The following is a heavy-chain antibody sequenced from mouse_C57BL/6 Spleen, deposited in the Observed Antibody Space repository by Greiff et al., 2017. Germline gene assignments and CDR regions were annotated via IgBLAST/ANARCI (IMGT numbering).Heavy chain of an antibody. V-gene: IGHV7-3*01. CDR2: IRNKANGDTT. Sequence: EVQLVESGGGLVQPGGSLSLSCAASGFTFTDYYMSWVRQPPGKALEWLGFIRNKANGDTTEYSASVKGRFTISRDNSQSILYLQMNALRAEDSATYYCARSHYYGSSLHWYFDVWGTGTTVTVSS. J-gene: IGHJ1*03. CDR1: GFTFTDYY. D-gene: IGHD1-1*01. CDR3: ARSHYYGSSLHWYFDV.